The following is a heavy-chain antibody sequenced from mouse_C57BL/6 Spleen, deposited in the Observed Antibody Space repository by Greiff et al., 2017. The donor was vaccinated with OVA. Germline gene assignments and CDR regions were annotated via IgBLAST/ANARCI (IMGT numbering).Heavy chain of an antibody. J-gene: IGHJ2*01. CDR1: GFTLSDYG. V-gene: IGHV5-17*01. CDR2: ISSGSSTI. D-gene: IGHD4-1*01. CDR3: ARNGELGQDFDY. Sequence: EVKLVESGGGLVKPGGSLKLSCAASGFTLSDYGMHWVRQAPEKGLEWVAYISSGSSTIYYADTVKGRFTISRDNAKNTLFLQMTSLRSEDTAMYYCARNGELGQDFDYWGQGTTLTVSS.